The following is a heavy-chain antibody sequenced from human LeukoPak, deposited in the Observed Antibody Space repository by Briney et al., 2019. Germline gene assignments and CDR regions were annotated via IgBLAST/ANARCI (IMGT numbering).Heavy chain of an antibody. CDR1: GFSFSSYW. CDR2: IQYVGSTT. CDR3: ARALVAGVTLNALDI. V-gene: IGHV3-74*01. J-gene: IGHJ3*02. D-gene: IGHD2-15*01. Sequence: GGSLRLSXAASGFSFSSYWMHWVRQAPGKGMVWVARIQYVGSTTNYADSVKGRFTISRDNAKKTLYVQMNSLRAEDTAVYYCARALVAGVTLNALDIWGQGTMVTVSS.